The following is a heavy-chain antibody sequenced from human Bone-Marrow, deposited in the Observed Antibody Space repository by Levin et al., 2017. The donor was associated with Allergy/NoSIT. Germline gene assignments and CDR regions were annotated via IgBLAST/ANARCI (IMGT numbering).Heavy chain of an antibody. CDR3: ARSFTMLRGGFDP. Sequence: PSETLSLTCALSGGSISSGGSSWSWIRQPPGKGLEWIGYIFHTGSTYYNSSLKSRVTISVDRSKHQFSLKLTSVTAADTAVYYCARSFTMLRGGFDPWGQGILVTVSS. CDR1: GGSISSGGSS. D-gene: IGHD3-10*01. CDR2: IFHTGST. V-gene: IGHV4-30-2*01. J-gene: IGHJ5*02.